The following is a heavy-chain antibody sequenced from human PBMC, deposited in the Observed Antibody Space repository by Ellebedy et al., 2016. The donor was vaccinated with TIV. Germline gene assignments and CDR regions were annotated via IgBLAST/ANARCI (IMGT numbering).Heavy chain of an antibody. D-gene: IGHD5-24*01. Sequence: GESLKISCAASGFTFSNYYMNWIRQAPGKGLEWVSYITSSSSYTKYADSVKGRFTIYRDNAKNSLYLQMNSLRAEDTAVYYCASPSGAMAWGQGTLVTVSS. J-gene: IGHJ5*02. V-gene: IGHV3-11*06. CDR3: ASPSGAMA. CDR2: ITSSSSYT. CDR1: GFTFSNYY.